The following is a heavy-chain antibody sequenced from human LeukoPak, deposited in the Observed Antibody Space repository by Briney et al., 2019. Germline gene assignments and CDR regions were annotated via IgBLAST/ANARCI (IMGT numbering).Heavy chain of an antibody. CDR1: AVSFSSYY. Sequence: SETLTVYCTVAAVSFSSYYWSWIRQPPGKGLEWIGYIYTSGSTNYNPSLKSRVTISVDTSKNQFSLKLSSVTAADTAVYYCARSYSGSYGGFDYWGQGTLVTVSS. D-gene: IGHD1-26*01. CDR3: ARSYSGSYGGFDY. CDR2: IYTSGST. J-gene: IGHJ4*02. V-gene: IGHV4-4*09.